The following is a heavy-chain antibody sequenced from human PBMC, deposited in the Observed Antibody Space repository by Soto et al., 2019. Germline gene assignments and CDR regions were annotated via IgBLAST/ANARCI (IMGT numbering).Heavy chain of an antibody. D-gene: IGHD1-26*01. CDR1: GFTFTSSA. CDR2: IVVGSGNT. J-gene: IGHJ3*02. Sequence: SVKVSCKASGFTFTSSAVQWVRHARGQRLEWIGWIVVGSGNTNYAQKFQERVTITRDMSTSTAYMELSSLRSEDTAVYYCAAGGIVGVISAFDIWGQGTMVTVSS. CDR3: AAGGIVGVISAFDI. V-gene: IGHV1-58*01.